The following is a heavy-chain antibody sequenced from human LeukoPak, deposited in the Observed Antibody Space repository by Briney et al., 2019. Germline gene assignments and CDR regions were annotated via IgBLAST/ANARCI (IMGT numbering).Heavy chain of an antibody. V-gene: IGHV3-7*01. CDR3: ARDLVGGDY. D-gene: IGHD3-16*01. CDR1: GFNFSSYW. J-gene: IGHJ4*02. Sequence: PGGSLRLSCAASGFNFSSYWMSWVRQAPGKWLEWLANIEQDGNKKYYVDSVKGRFTISRDNAKNSLYLQMKSLRAEDTAVYYCARDLVGGDYWGQGTLVTVSS. CDR2: IEQDGNKK.